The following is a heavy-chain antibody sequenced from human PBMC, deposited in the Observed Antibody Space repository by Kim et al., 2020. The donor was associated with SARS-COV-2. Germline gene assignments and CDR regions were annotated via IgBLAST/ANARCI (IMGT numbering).Heavy chain of an antibody. D-gene: IGHD2-15*01. CDR1: GYTFTSYY. J-gene: IGHJ5*02. CDR2: INPSGGST. V-gene: IGHV1-46*01. CDR3: ARALRYCSGGSCYSRGRIDP. Sequence: ASVKVSCKASGYTFTSYYMHWVRQAPGQGLEWMGIINPSGGSTSYAQKFQGRVTMTRDTSTSTVYMELSSLRSEDTAVYYCARALRYCSGGSCYSRGRIDPWGQGTLVTVSS.